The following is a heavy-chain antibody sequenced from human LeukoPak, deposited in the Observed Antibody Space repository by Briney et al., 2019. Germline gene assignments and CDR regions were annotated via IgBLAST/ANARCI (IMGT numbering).Heavy chain of an antibody. CDR3: AREPSQNWFDP. Sequence: GGSLRLSCAASGFTFSSYGMHWVRQAPGKGLEWVAVISYDGSNKYYADSVKGRFTISRDNSKNTLFLQMTSLRAEDTAVYYCAREPSQNWFDPWGQGTLVTVSS. J-gene: IGHJ5*02. CDR2: ISYDGSNK. V-gene: IGHV3-30*03. CDR1: GFTFSSYG.